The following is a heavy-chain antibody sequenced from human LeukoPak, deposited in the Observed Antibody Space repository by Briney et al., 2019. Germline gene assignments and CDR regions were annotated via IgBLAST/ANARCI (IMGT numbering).Heavy chain of an antibody. CDR2: MNPNSGNT. V-gene: IGHV1-8*01. D-gene: IGHD3-10*01. J-gene: IGHJ4*02. Sequence: ASVKVSCKASGYTFTSYDINWVRQATGQGLEWMGWMNPNSGNTGYAQKFQGRVTMTRNTSISTAYMELSSLRSEDTAVYYCAGAVDITMVRGVKGDYFDYWGQGILVTVSS. CDR1: GYTFTSYD. CDR3: AGAVDITMVRGVKGDYFDY.